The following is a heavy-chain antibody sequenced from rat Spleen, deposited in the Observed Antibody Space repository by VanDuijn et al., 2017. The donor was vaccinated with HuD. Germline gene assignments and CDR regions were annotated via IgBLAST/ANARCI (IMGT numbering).Heavy chain of an antibody. CDR3: ARGYYYYFDY. J-gene: IGHJ2*01. Sequence: QVQLLESGPGLVQPSESLSLTCTVSGFSVTSYNVNWVRQPPGKGLAWMGVMWSGGSTDYNSILKSRLSISRDTSKNQVFLKMNSLRSEDTATYYCARGYYYYFDYWGQGVMVTVSS. CDR2: MWSGGST. CDR1: GFSVTSYN. D-gene: IGHD1-1*01. V-gene: IGHV2-45*01.